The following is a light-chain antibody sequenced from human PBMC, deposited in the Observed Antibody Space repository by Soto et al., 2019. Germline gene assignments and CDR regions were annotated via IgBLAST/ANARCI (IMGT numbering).Light chain of an antibody. V-gene: IGKV3-20*01. Sequence: IVLTQSPATLSLSLGERATLSCRASQSVSSSYLAWYQQKPGQAPRLLIYGASSRATGIPDRFSGSGSGTDFTLTISRLEPEDFAVYYCQQYGSSPQWTFGQGTKVDIK. CDR1: QSVSSSY. J-gene: IGKJ1*01. CDR3: QQYGSSPQWT. CDR2: GAS.